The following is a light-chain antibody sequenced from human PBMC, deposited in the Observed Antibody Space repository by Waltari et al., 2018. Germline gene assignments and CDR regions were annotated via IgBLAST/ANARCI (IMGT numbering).Light chain of an antibody. CDR2: STN. Sequence: QSVLTQPPSVSGTPGQRVSISCSVSSSNIGTRSVNWYQQVPGTAPKLLIYSTNQRPSGVPERFSGSKSGTSASLAISGLQSEDEADYYCATWDDSLNGLFGGGTKLTVL. CDR1: SSNIGTRS. CDR3: ATWDDSLNGL. J-gene: IGLJ2*01. V-gene: IGLV1-44*01.